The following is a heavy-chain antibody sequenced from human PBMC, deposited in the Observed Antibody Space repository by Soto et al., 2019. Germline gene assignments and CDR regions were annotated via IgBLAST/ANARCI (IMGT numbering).Heavy chain of an antibody. J-gene: IGHJ4*02. CDR1: GYTFTSYA. CDR2: INAGNGNT. CDR3: ARVAIVGPLDY. V-gene: IGHV1-3*01. D-gene: IGHD1-26*01. Sequence: ASVKVSCRASGYTFTSYAVHWVRQAPGQRLEWMGWINAGNGNTKYSQQFQGSVTITRDTSASTAYMPLSSLRSEDTALYYCARVAIVGPLDYWSQGTLVTVSS.